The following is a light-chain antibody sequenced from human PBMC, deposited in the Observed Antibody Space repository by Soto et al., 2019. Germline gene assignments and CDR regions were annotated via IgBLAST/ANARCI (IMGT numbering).Light chain of an antibody. Sequence: DIQMTQSPSSLSASVGDRVTITCRASQSINSYLIWYQQKPVKAPKHLLYAASSLQSGVPSRISGSGSGTDSTLTNSSTQTEDYATYYGQQCYRTPRTFGQGTKVEIK. V-gene: IGKV1-39*01. CDR3: QQCYRTPRT. CDR2: AAS. CDR1: QSINSY. J-gene: IGKJ1*01.